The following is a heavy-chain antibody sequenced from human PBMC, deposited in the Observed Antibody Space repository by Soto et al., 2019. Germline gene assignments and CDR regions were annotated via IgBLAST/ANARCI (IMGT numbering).Heavy chain of an antibody. CDR1: GYSFTNND. Sequence: ASVKVSCKASGYSFTNNDVSWVRQATGQGLEWMGWMNPGSGDTGYAQKFQGRVTMTRDVSIATAYMELSSLRSDDTAIYYCARMETFGSLNWFDPWGQGTLVTVS. D-gene: IGHD3-16*01. CDR3: ARMETFGSLNWFDP. J-gene: IGHJ5*02. V-gene: IGHV1-8*01. CDR2: MNPGSGDT.